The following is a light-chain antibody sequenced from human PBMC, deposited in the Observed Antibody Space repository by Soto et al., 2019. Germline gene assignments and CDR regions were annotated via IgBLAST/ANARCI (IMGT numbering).Light chain of an antibody. CDR1: QSVSNN. CDR2: DAS. V-gene: IGKV3-11*01. CDR3: QQRINWPPIT. Sequence: ETVLTQSPATLSLSPGERATLSCRASQSVSNNLAWYQQKPGQAPRLLIYDASNRATGIPARFSGSGSGTDFTLTISSLEHEDFAVYYCQQRINWPPITFGQGTRLEIK. J-gene: IGKJ5*01.